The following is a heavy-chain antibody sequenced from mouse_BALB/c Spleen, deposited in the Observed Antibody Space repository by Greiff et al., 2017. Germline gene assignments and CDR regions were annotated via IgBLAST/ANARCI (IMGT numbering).Heavy chain of an antibody. Sequence: EVQVVESGGGLVQPKGSLKLSCAASGFTFNTYAMNWVRQAPGKGLEWVARIRSKSNNYATYYADSVKDRFTISRDDSQSMLYLQMNNLKTEDTAMYYCVRRGGAAMDYWGQGTSVTVSS. V-gene: IGHV10-1*02. CDR3: VRRGGAAMDY. CDR1: GFTFNTYA. J-gene: IGHJ4*01. CDR2: IRSKSNNYAT.